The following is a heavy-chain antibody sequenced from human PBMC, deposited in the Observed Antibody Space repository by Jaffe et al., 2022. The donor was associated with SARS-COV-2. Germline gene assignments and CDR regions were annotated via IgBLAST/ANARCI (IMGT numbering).Heavy chain of an antibody. CDR3: ARAYIVGFYFDY. V-gene: IGHV4-59*01. J-gene: IGHJ4*02. CDR1: GGSISSYY. CDR2: IYYSGST. Sequence: QVQLQESGPGLVKPSETLSLTCTVSGGSISSYYWSWIRQPPGKGLEWIGYIYYSGSTNYNPSLKSRVTISVDTSKNQFSLKLSSVTAADTAVYYCARAYIVGFYFDYWGQGTLVTVSS. D-gene: IGHD1-26*01.